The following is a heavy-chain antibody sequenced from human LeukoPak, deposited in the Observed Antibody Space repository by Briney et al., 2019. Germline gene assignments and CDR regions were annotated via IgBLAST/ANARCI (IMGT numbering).Heavy chain of an antibody. CDR1: GGSISSYF. CDR2: IYSSGRT. D-gene: IGHD3-10*01. V-gene: IGHV4-4*07. J-gene: IGHJ4*02. CDR3: ARGVSNLDY. Sequence: SETLSLTCTVSGGSISSYFWTWIRQPAGEGLEWGGRIYSSGRTNYNPSLKRRLTMSVDTSKNQFSLKLTSVTAADTAVYYCARGVSNLDYWGQGTLVTVS.